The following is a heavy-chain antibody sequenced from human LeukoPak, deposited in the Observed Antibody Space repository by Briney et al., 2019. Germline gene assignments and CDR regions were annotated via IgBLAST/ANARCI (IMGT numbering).Heavy chain of an antibody. CDR3: ASFSYGSGSHNDY. CDR1: GGSFSGYY. CDR2: INHSGNT. Sequence: SETLSLTCAVYGGSFSGYYWSWIRQPPGKGLEWIGEINHSGNTNYNPSLKSRVTISVDTSKNQFSLKLSSVTAADTAVYYCASFSYGSGSHNDYWGQGTLVTVSS. D-gene: IGHD3-10*01. V-gene: IGHV4-34*01. J-gene: IGHJ4*02.